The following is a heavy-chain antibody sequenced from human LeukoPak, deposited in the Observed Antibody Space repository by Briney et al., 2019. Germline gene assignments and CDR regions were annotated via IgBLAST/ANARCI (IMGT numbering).Heavy chain of an antibody. CDR3: ARKNFGGFDY. Sequence: KPSETLSLTCTVSGGSISSYYWSWIRQPPGKGLEWIGYIYYSGSTNYNPSLKSRVTISVDTSKNQFSLKLSSVTAADTAVYYCARKNFGGFDYWGQGTLVTVSS. CDR1: GGSISSYY. V-gene: IGHV4-59*01. J-gene: IGHJ4*02. D-gene: IGHD2-21*01. CDR2: IYYSGST.